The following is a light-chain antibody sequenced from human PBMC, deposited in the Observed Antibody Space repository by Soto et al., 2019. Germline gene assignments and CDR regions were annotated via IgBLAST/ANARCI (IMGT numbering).Light chain of an antibody. CDR2: EVS. J-gene: IGLJ1*01. Sequence: QSVLTQPASVSGSPGQSITISCTGTSSDVGNYNLVSWYQQHPGKAPKLMIYEVSKRPSGVSNRFSGSKSGNTASLTISGLQAEDEADYYCCSYAGTSTSYVFGTGTKLTVL. V-gene: IGLV2-23*02. CDR3: CSYAGTSTSYV. CDR1: SSDVGNYNL.